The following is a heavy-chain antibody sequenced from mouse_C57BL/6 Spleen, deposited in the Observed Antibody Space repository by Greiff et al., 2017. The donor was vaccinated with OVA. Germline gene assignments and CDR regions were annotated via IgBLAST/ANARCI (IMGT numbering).Heavy chain of an antibody. J-gene: IGHJ2*01. CDR1: GYTFTSYG. CDR2: IYPRSGNT. CDR3: ARSGYDYDEGYFDY. Sequence: QVQLQQSGAELARPGASVKLSCKASGYTFTSYGISWVKQRTGQGLEWIGEIYPRSGNTYYNEKFKGKATLTADKSSSTAYMELRSLTSEDSAVYFCARSGYDYDEGYFDYWGQGTTLTVSS. D-gene: IGHD2-4*01. V-gene: IGHV1-81*01.